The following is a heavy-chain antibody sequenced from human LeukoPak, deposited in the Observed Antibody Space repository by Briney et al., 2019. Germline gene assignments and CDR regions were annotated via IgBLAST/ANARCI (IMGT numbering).Heavy chain of an antibody. D-gene: IGHD1-26*01. CDR3: AKDPHSGSYPYYFDY. Sequence: GGSLRLSCVASGFMFSESWMNWVRQAPGKGLEWVANIKHDRDEKHYADSVKGRFTISRDNSKNTLYLQMNSLRAEDTAVYYCAKDPHSGSYPYYFDYWGQGTLVTVSS. J-gene: IGHJ4*02. V-gene: IGHV3-7*01. CDR2: IKHDRDEK. CDR1: GFMFSESW.